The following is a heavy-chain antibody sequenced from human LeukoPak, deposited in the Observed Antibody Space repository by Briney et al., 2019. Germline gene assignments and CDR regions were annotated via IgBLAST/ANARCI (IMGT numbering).Heavy chain of an antibody. J-gene: IGHJ4*02. D-gene: IGHD2-15*01. CDR1: GFTFSSYG. V-gene: IGHV3-30*03. CDR2: ISYDGSNK. CDR3: AVVVVAATTGGAGDY. Sequence: GGSLRLSCAASGFTFSSYGMHWVRQAPGKGLEWVAVISYDGSNKYYADSVKGRFTISRDNSKNTLYLQMNSLRAEDTAVYYCAVVVVAATTGGAGDYWGQGTLVTVSS.